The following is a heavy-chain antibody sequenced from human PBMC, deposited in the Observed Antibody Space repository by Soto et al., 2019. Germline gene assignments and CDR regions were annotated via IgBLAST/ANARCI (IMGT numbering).Heavy chain of an antibody. CDR3: ATDRHDFWSGYYLDYVDY. J-gene: IGHJ4*02. Sequence: GGSLRLSCAASGFTFSNYWMSWVRQAPGKGLEWVANIKQDGSEQYYVDSLKGRFTISRDNAKNSLYLLMNSLRAEDTAVYYCATDRHDFWSGYYLDYVDYWGPGTLVTVSS. D-gene: IGHD3-3*01. CDR2: IKQDGSEQ. V-gene: IGHV3-7*03. CDR1: GFTFSNYW.